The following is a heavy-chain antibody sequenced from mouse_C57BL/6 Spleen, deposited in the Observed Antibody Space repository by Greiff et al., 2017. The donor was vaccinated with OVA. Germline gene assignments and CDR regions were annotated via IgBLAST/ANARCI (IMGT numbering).Heavy chain of an antibody. CDR1: GYTFTSYW. Sequence: QVQLQQPGAELVMPGASVKLSCKASGYTFTSYWMHWVKQRPGQGLEWIGEIDPSDSYTNYNQKFKGKSTLTVDKSSSTAYMQLSSLTSEDSAVDYCASCYGNPYFEVWGTGTTVTVSS. J-gene: IGHJ1*03. V-gene: IGHV1-69*01. CDR3: ASCYGNPYFEV. D-gene: IGHD2-1*01. CDR2: IDPSDSYT.